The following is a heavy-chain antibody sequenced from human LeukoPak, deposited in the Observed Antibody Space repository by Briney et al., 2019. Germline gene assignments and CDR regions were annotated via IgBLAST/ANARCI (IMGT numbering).Heavy chain of an antibody. V-gene: IGHV3-30*18. CDR2: ISYDGSNK. Sequence: GGSLRLSCAASGFTFSSYGMHWVRQAPGKGLEWVAVISYDGSNKYYADSVKGRFTISRDNSKNTLYLQMNSLRAEDTAVYYCAKIDYWGQGTLVTVSS. J-gene: IGHJ4*02. CDR1: GFTFSSYG. CDR3: AKIDY.